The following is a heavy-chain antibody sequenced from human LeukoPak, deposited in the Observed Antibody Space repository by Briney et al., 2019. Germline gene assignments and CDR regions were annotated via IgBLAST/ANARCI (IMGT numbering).Heavy chain of an antibody. CDR2: IYYSGST. J-gene: IGHJ4*02. CDR3: ARGDAGRESLDY. V-gene: IGHV4-31*03. CDR1: GGSISSGGYY. D-gene: IGHD5-24*01. Sequence: SETLSLTCTVSGGSISSGGYYWSWIRQHPGKGLEWIGYIYYSGSTYYNPSLKSRVTISVDTSKNQFSLKLSSVTAADTAVYYCARGDAGRESLDYWGQGTLVTASS.